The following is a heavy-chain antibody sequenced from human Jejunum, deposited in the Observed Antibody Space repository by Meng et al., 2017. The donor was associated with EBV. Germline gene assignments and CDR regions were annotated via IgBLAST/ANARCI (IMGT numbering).Heavy chain of an antibody. Sequence: QVQLHQWGAGMLKPSETLSLPCAVYGGSLSDYYWTWIRQPPGKGLEWIGEINHGGGAIYNPSLKSRVTISVDTSKNQFSLKLSSVTAADTAVYYCARLGGYASGTYYPIDPWGQGTLVTVSS. CDR2: INHGGGA. CDR1: GGSLSDYY. D-gene: IGHD3-10*01. CDR3: ARLGGYASGTYYPIDP. J-gene: IGHJ5*02. V-gene: IGHV4-34*01.